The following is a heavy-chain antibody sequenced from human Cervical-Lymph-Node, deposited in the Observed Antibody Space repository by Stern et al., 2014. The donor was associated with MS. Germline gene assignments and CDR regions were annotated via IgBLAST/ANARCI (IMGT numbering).Heavy chain of an antibody. CDR3: ARDYGDYAFDY. Sequence: EVQLVESGAEVKQPGESLKISCKGSGYSFTANWIAWVRQMPGKGLEWRWTIDPVDAETRSTPSFQGQVTIAAVKSISTAYLQWSSLKASDTAMYYCARDYGDYAFDYWGQGTLVTVSS. J-gene: IGHJ4*02. D-gene: IGHD4-17*01. V-gene: IGHV5-51*01. CDR1: GYSFTANW. CDR2: IDPVDAET.